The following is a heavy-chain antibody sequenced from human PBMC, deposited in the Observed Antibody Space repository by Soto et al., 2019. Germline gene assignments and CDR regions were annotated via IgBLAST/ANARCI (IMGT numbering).Heavy chain of an antibody. D-gene: IGHD3-9*01. V-gene: IGHV3-33*01. J-gene: IGHJ4*02. CDR1: GFSFSNYA. CDR3: ARDFRSNEHETTGYFDY. CDR2: IWSDGSEK. Sequence: GGSLRLSCAVSGFSFSNYAMHWVRQAPGKGLEWVAVIWSDGSEKYYADSVKGRFTISRDNSKNKLHLQMNSLRAEDTALYYCARDFRSNEHETTGYFDYWGQGSQVTVSS.